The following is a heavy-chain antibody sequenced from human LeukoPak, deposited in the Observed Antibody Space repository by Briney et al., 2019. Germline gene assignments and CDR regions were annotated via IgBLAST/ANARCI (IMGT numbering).Heavy chain of an antibody. Sequence: ASVKVSCKASGFTFSSCAINWVRQAPGQGLEYMGWIDTKTGNPTYAQGFTGRFVFSLDTSVSTAYLQISSLKAEDTAVYYCAIHPSDSSGYFSYWGQGALVTVSS. CDR3: AIHPSDSSGYFSY. CDR1: GFTFSSCA. V-gene: IGHV7-4-1*02. D-gene: IGHD3-22*01. J-gene: IGHJ4*02. CDR2: IDTKTGNP.